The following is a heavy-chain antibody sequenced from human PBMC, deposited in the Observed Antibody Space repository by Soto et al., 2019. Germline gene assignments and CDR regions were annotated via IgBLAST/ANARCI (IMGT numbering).Heavy chain of an antibody. CDR1: GYTFTSYY. V-gene: IGHV1-46*01. CDR3: ARDKQNYYYYYGMDV. CDR2: INPSGGST. Sequence: ASVKVSCKASGYTFTSYYMHWVRQAPGQGLEWMGIINPSGGSTNYAQKFQGRVTITADKSTSTAYMELSSLRSEDTAVYYCARDKQNYYYYYGMDVWGQGTTVTVSS. J-gene: IGHJ6*02.